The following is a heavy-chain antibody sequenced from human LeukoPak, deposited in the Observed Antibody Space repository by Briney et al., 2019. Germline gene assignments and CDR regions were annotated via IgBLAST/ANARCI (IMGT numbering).Heavy chain of an antibody. CDR2: IYSGGST. V-gene: IGHV3-53*01. J-gene: IGHJ4*02. D-gene: IGHD6-13*01. CDR1: GFTFSSYS. CDR3: AKGGTRGSWYHFDS. Sequence: GGSLRLSCAASGFTFSSYSMNWVRQAPGKGLEWVSVIYSGGSTYYADSVKGRFTISRDNSKSTLFLQMNSLRVEDTAVYYCAKGGTRGSWYHFDSWGQGTLVTVSS.